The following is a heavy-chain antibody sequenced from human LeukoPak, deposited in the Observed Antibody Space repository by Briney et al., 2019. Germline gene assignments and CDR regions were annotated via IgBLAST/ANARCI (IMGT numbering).Heavy chain of an antibody. CDR1: GFIFSNYG. CDR3: AREWGRIAVAGGPGY. D-gene: IGHD6-19*01. J-gene: IGHJ4*02. V-gene: IGHV3-33*01. Sequence: GESLRLSCEASGFIFSNYGMHWVRQAPGKGLEWLALIWYEGQTKFYADSVKGRFTISGDNSGNTLFLHMTNLRVEDTAVYYCAREWGRIAVAGGPGYWGQGALVTVSS. CDR2: IWYEGQTK.